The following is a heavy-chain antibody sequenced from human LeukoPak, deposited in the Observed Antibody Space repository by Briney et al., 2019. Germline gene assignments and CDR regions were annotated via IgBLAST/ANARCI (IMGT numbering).Heavy chain of an antibody. CDR3: ARREMPYYYDSSGYYAQGNYFDY. CDR2: IYTSGST. Sequence: SETLSLTCTVSGGSISSYYWSWIRQPAGKGLEWIGGIYTSGSTNYNPSLKSRVTMSVDTSKNQFSLKLSSVTAADTAVYYCARREMPYYYDSSGYYAQGNYFDYWGQGTLVTVSS. V-gene: IGHV4-4*07. J-gene: IGHJ4*02. D-gene: IGHD3-22*01. CDR1: GGSISSYY.